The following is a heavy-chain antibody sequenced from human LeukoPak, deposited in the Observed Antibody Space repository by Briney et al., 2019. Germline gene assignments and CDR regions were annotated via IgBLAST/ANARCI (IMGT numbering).Heavy chain of an antibody. J-gene: IGHJ4*02. CDR2: IFVGSGNT. CDR1: GFTFTSSA. V-gene: IGHV1-58*01. Sequence: ASVKVSCKASGFTFTSSAVQWVRQARGQRLEWIGWIFVGSGNTNYAQKFQERVTITREMSTSTAYMELSSLRSEDTAVYYCAAEMYCSGGSCYTPDYWGQGTLVTVSS. CDR3: AAEMYCSGGSCYTPDY. D-gene: IGHD2-15*01.